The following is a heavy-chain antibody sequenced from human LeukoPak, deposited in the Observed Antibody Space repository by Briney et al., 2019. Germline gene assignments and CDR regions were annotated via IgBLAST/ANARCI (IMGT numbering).Heavy chain of an antibody. V-gene: IGHV4-34*01. J-gene: IGHJ4*02. D-gene: IGHD3-10*01. CDR1: GGSFSGYY. CDR3: ARGFRGPNFDY. Sequence: SETLSLTCAVYGGSFSGYYWSWIRQPPGKGLEWIGSIHHSGSTDYNPSLKSRVTISLDTSKNQFSLKLSSVTAADTAVYYCARGFRGPNFDYWGQGTLVTVSS. CDR2: IHHSGST.